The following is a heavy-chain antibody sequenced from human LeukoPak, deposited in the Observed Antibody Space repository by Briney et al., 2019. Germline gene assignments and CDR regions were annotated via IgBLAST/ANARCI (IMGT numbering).Heavy chain of an antibody. V-gene: IGHV3-13*01. Sequence: GGSLRLSCAASGFTFSSYDMHWVRQATGKGLEWVSAIGTAGDTYYPGSVKGRFTISRESAKNSLYLQMNSLRAGDTAVYYCARDCSSTSCAGAFDIWGQGTMVTVSS. CDR2: IGTAGDT. CDR1: GFTFSSYD. J-gene: IGHJ3*02. CDR3: ARDCSSTSCAGAFDI. D-gene: IGHD2-2*01.